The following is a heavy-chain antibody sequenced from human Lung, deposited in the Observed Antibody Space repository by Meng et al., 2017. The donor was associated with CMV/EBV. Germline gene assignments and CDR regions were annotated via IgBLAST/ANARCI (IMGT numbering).Heavy chain of an antibody. D-gene: IGHD2-2*01. Sequence: ASXXVSXKAFGYRFSTYDINWVRQAPGQGLEWVGWMNPHTGETGYPQKFQGRVTITRDTSINTAYMELRSLRSDDTGVYYCARGLGKGCSSIDCSVGKSDWFDPWXPGNLV. J-gene: IGHJ5*02. V-gene: IGHV1-8*01. CDR1: GYRFSTYD. CDR3: ARGLGKGCSSIDCSVGKSDWFDP. CDR2: MNPHTGET.